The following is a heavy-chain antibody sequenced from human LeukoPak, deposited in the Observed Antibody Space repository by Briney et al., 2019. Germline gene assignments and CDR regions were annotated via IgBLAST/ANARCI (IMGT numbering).Heavy chain of an antibody. D-gene: IGHD3-22*01. CDR3: ARDLVLRSGYYYDSSGYPRGGNWFDP. Sequence: GASVKVSCKASGYTFSSYYMHWVRQAPGQGLEWMGIISPSGSSTSHAQKFQGRVTMTRDTSTATVSMEVSSLRSDDTAVYYCARDLVLRSGYYYDSSGYPRGGNWFDPWGQGTLVTVSS. CDR2: ISPSGSST. CDR1: GYTFSSYY. J-gene: IGHJ5*02. V-gene: IGHV1-46*01.